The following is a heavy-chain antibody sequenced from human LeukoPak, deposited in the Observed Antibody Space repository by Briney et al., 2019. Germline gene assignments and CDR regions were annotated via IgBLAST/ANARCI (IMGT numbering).Heavy chain of an antibody. CDR3: ARPLGVDAGTEVDFDI. Sequence: GASVKVSCKASGYTCTGYYMHWVRQAPGQGLEWMGWINPNNGGTNYAQKFQGRVTMTRDTSISTAYMELSRLRSDDTAVYYCARPLGVDAGTEVDFDIWGQGTMVTVSS. CDR1: GYTCTGYY. D-gene: IGHD3-3*01. CDR2: INPNNGGT. V-gene: IGHV1-2*02. J-gene: IGHJ3*02.